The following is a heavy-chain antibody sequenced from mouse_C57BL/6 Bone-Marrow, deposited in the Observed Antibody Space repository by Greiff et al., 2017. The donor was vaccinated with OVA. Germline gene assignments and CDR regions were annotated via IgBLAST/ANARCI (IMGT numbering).Heavy chain of an antibody. J-gene: IGHJ1*03. CDR3: ARSSYYYGSSSWYFDV. CDR2: IDPSDSYT. CDR1: GYTFTSYW. V-gene: IGHV1-50*01. Sequence: VQLQQPGAELVKPGASVKLSCKASGYTFTSYWMQWVNQRPGQGLEWIGEIDPSDSYTNYNQKFKGKATLTVDTSSSTAYMQLSSLTSEDSAVYYCARSSYYYGSSSWYFDVWGTGTTVTVSS. D-gene: IGHD1-1*01.